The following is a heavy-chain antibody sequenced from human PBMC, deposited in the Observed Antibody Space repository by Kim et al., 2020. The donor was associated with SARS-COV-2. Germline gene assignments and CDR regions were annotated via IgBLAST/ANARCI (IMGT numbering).Heavy chain of an antibody. J-gene: IGHJ4*02. CDR2: IRQDGTEK. D-gene: IGHD6-13*01. V-gene: IGHV3-7*03. CDR1: GFTFTDYY. CDR3: VRGGAAGSDY. Sequence: GSLRLSCAASGFTFTDYYMTWVRQAPGKGLEWVANIRQDGTEKNYVGSVKGRFTISRDNAQDSVYLQMNSLRAEDTAVYYCVRGGAAGSDYWGQGALVTVSS.